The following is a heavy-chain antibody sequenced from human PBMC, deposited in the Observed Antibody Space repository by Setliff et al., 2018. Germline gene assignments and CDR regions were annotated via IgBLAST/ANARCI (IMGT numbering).Heavy chain of an antibody. CDR1: GYTLTELS. J-gene: IGHJ4*02. V-gene: IGHV1-24*01. Sequence: VASVKVSCKVSGYTLTELSMHWVRQAPGKGLEWMGGFDPEDGNTKYSQKFQGRITITRDTSASTAYMEMSSLRSEDTAVYYCARDREYCSRTSCYIDYWGQGALVTVSS. D-gene: IGHD2-2*02. CDR2: FDPEDGNT. CDR3: ARDREYCSRTSCYIDY.